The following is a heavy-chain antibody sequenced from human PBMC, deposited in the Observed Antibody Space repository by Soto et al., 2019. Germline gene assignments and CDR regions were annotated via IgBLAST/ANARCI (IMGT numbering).Heavy chain of an antibody. D-gene: IGHD2-2*01. CDR3: AREIDCSSTSCYYHYYYYMDV. Sequence: GGSLRLSCAASGFTFSDYYMSWIRQAPGKGLEWVSYISSSGSTIYYADSVKGRFTISRDNAKNSLYLQMNSLRAEDTAVYYCAREIDCSSTSCYYHYYYYMDVWGKGTTVTVSS. V-gene: IGHV3-11*01. CDR2: ISSSGSTI. CDR1: GFTFSDYY. J-gene: IGHJ6*03.